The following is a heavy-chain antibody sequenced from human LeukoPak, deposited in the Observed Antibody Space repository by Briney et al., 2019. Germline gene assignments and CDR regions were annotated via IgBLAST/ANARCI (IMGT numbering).Heavy chain of an antibody. CDR2: ISYTGST. D-gene: IGHD3-3*01. CDR3: AREHDFWSGYSGPDYYYMDV. V-gene: IGHV4-59*01. J-gene: IGHJ6*03. CDR1: GGSITSYY. Sequence: PSETLSLTCTVSGGSITSYYWSWIRQPPGKGLEWIGHISYTGSTNYNPSLKIRVTISVDTSKNQFSLKLSSVTAADTAVYYCAREHDFWSGYSGPDYYYMDVWGKGTTVTVSS.